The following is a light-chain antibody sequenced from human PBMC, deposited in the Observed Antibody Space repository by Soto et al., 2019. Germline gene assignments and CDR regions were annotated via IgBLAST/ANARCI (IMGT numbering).Light chain of an antibody. CDR1: SSDIGGYNY. V-gene: IGLV2-14*01. J-gene: IGLJ2*01. CDR3: SSYTSSPIPVI. Sequence: QSALTQPASVSGSPGQSITISCTGTSSDIGGYNYVSWYQQYPGKAPKIMIYEVIHRPSGVSNRFSGSKSGNTASLTISGLQAEDEADYYCSSYTSSPIPVIFGGGTKLTVL. CDR2: EVI.